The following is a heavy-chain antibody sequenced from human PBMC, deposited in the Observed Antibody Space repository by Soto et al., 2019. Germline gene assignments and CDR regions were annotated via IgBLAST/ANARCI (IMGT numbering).Heavy chain of an antibody. J-gene: IGHJ4*02. Sequence: QVQLVQSGAEVKKPGASVKVSCKASGYTFTSYGISWVRQAPGQGLEWMGWINVYNGNTNYAQKLQGRVTMTTDTSTSTAYVDLRSLRSDGTAVYFCARDTSRGEYDYWGQGTLVTVSS. D-gene: IGHD3-10*01. CDR1: GYTFTSYG. CDR3: ARDTSRGEYDY. CDR2: INVYNGNT. V-gene: IGHV1-18*01.